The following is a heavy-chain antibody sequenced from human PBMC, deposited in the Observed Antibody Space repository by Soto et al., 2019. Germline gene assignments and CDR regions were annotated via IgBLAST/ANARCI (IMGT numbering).Heavy chain of an antibody. Sequence: PSETLSLTCAVSGGSISSSNWWTWVRQAPGKGLEWVSGIYSVVRSYYADSVQGRFTISRDNSKSTLYLQMNRLRAEDTAVYYCASGLAASYYDILTGYPLDVWGQGTTVTVSS. CDR3: ASGLAASYYDILTGYPLDV. D-gene: IGHD3-9*01. V-gene: IGHV3-66*01. J-gene: IGHJ6*02. CDR1: GGSISSSNW. CDR2: IYSVVRS.